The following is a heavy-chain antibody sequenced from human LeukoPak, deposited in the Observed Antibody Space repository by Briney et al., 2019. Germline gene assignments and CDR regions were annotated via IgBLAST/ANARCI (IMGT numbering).Heavy chain of an antibody. V-gene: IGHV1-2*04. CDR2: INPNSGGT. Sequence: RRASVKVSCKASGYTSTGYYMHWVRQAPGQGLEWMGWINPNSGGTNYAQKFQGWVTMTRDTSISTAYMELSRLRSDDTAVYYCARGGAMVYWFDPWGQGTLVTVSS. CDR1: GYTSTGYY. D-gene: IGHD5-18*01. CDR3: ARGGAMVYWFDP. J-gene: IGHJ5*02.